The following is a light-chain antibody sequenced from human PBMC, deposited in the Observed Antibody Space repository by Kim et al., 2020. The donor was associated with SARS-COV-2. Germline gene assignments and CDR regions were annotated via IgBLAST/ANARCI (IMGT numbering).Light chain of an antibody. J-gene: IGLJ2*01. Sequence: SYELTQPPSVSVSPGQTANITCSGDKLGDRYVCWYQQKPGQSPVVVIYQDDKRPSGISERFSGSNSGNTATLTISGTQTMDEADYYCQAWDSSAVVFGAG. CDR3: QAWDSSAVV. CDR2: QDD. CDR1: KLGDRY. V-gene: IGLV3-1*01.